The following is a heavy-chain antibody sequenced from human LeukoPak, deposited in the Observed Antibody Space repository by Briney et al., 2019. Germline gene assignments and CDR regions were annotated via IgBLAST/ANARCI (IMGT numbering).Heavy chain of an antibody. CDR1: GYSLTGHH. Sequence: ASVKVSCKASGYSLTGHHMHWVRQAPGQGLEWMGIITPRGDSTTYTQKFQGRVTMTTDTSTSTAYMELSSLRSDDTAVYYCARDKGMRGSNYYFDYWGQGTLVTVSS. D-gene: IGHD2-15*01. CDR3: ARDKGMRGSNYYFDY. J-gene: IGHJ4*02. V-gene: IGHV1-46*01. CDR2: ITPRGDST.